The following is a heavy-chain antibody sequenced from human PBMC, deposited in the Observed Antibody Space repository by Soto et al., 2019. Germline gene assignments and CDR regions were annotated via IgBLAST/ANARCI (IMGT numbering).Heavy chain of an antibody. CDR1: GFILSTYA. D-gene: IGHD2-15*01. J-gene: IGHJ6*02. CDR2: IPYDGNNK. V-gene: IGHV3-30-3*01. Sequence: QVQLVESGGGVVQPGRSLRLSCAASGFILSTYAMYWVRQAPGKGLEWVAVIPYDGNNKYYADSVKGRFTISRDNSKNTLYLQMNSLRAEDTAVYYCARAGCDGGSCYTLVGLRYGMDVWGQGTTVTVSS. CDR3: ARAGCDGGSCYTLVGLRYGMDV.